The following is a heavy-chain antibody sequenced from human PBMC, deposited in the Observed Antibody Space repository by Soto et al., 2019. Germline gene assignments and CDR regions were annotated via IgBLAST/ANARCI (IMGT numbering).Heavy chain of an antibody. V-gene: IGHV1-18*01. CDR2: ISAYNGNT. CDR1: GYTFTSYG. Sequence: ASVKVSCKASGYTFTSYGITWVRQAPGQGLEWMGWISAYNGNTNYAQRLQGRVTMTTDTSTTTAYTELRSLRSDDTAVYYCARGQKLFQDGRFDYWGQGTLVTVSS. J-gene: IGHJ4*02. D-gene: IGHD1-1*01. CDR3: ARGQKLFQDGRFDY.